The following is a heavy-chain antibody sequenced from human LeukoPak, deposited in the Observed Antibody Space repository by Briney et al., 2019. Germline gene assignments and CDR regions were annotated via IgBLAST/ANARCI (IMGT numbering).Heavy chain of an antibody. CDR1: GDSISSSNYY. D-gene: IGHD2-8*02. CDR3: AGHHPRNTVDF. V-gene: IGHV4-39*01. CDR2: IYSSGGT. Sequence: SETLSLTCTVSGDSISSSNYYWGWIRQPPGKGLEWIGTIYSSGGTYYNPSLKSRVTISVDTSQNHFSMKLSSVTAADTAVYYCAGHHPRNTVDFWGQGTLVTVSS. J-gene: IGHJ4*02.